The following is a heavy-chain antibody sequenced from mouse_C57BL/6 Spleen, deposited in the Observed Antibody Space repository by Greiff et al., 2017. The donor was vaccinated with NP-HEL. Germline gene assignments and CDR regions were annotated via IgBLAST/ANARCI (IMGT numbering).Heavy chain of an antibody. J-gene: IGHJ2*01. CDR1: GYAFSSSW. CDR2: IYPGDGDT. CDR3: ARLVTTVVATSYYFDY. Sequence: QVQLQQSGPELVKPGASVKISCKASGYAFSSSWMNWVKQRPGKGLEWIGRIYPGDGDTNYNGKFKGKATLTADKSSSTAYMQLSSLTSEDSAVYFCARLVTTVVATSYYFDYWGQGTTLTVSS. V-gene: IGHV1-82*01. D-gene: IGHD1-1*01.